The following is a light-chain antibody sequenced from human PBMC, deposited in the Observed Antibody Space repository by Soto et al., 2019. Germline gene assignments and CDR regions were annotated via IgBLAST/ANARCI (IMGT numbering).Light chain of an antibody. CDR3: GSYTSSTTWV. CDR2: EVS. Sequence: QPVLTQPASVSGSPGQSVTISCTGTSSDVGRYNYVSWYQQLPGKAPKLMIYEVSNRPSGVSDRFSGSKSGNTASLSISGLQAEDEADYYCGSYTSSTTWVFGGGTKVTVL. J-gene: IGLJ3*02. V-gene: IGLV2-14*03. CDR1: SSDVGRYNY.